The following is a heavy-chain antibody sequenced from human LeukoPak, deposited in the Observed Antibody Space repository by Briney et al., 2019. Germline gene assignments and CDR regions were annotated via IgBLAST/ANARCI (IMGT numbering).Heavy chain of an antibody. CDR3: AKDSAIAALLP. J-gene: IGHJ5*02. Sequence: GGSLRLSCAASGFTFRSYGMHWVLQAPGKGLEWVAFIRDDGSSKYYGDSVKDRITISRDNSKNTLYLQMNSLRAEDTAVYYCAKDSAIAALLPWGQGTLVTVSS. V-gene: IGHV3-30*02. D-gene: IGHD6-6*01. CDR2: IRDDGSSK. CDR1: GFTFRSYG.